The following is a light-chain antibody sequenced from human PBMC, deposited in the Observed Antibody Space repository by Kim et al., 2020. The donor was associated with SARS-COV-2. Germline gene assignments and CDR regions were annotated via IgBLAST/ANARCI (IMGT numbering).Light chain of an antibody. CDR1: SGHRSYA. J-gene: IGLJ3*02. Sequence: ASVPLTCILRSGHRSYAIAWHRQQPGKGPRFLMKVNRDGSHIKGDGIPDRFSGSTSGAERYLTISSLQPEDEADYYCQTWDTGIRVFGGGTQLTVL. CDR2: VNRDGSH. V-gene: IGLV4-69*01. CDR3: QTWDTGIRV.